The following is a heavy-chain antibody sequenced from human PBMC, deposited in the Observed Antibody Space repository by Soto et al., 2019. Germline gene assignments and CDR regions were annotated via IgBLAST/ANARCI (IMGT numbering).Heavy chain of an antibody. D-gene: IGHD3-10*01. Sequence: GGSLRLSCAASGFTFSSYGMHWVRQAPGKGLVWVAGIWYDGSNTNYADSVKGRFTISRDNAKNTLFLQMNSLRAEDTAVYYCVRDRRGVTRAFWGPGTLVTVSS. CDR3: VRDRRGVTRAF. CDR2: IWYDGSNT. CDR1: GFTFSSYG. V-gene: IGHV3-33*03. J-gene: IGHJ4*01.